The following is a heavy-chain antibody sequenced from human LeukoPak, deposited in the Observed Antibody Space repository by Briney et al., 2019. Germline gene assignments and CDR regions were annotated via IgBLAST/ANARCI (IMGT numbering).Heavy chain of an antibody. CDR2: MNPNSGNR. V-gene: IGHV1-8*03. J-gene: IGHJ6*03. Sequence: ASVTVSFTASGYTFTSYDINWVRQATGQGREWRGWMNPNSGNRGYAQKFQGRVTITRNTSISTAYMELSSLRSEDTAVYYCAGGRYSYGSYYYYYMDVWGKGTTVTVSS. CDR3: AGGRYSYGSYYYYYMDV. CDR1: GYTFTSYD. D-gene: IGHD5-18*01.